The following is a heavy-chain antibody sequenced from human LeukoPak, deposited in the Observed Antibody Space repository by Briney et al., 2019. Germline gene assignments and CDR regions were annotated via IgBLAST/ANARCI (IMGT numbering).Heavy chain of an antibody. D-gene: IGHD6-13*01. CDR2: IYSTGST. CDR1: GVSTSNFY. V-gene: IGHV4-4*07. J-gene: IGHJ5*02. Sequence: SETLSRTATGSGVSTSNFYWICIPQPPGQALQWLRRIYSTGSTNYNPSLKSRVTMSVDTSKNQFSLKLSSVTAADTAVYYCARDTRATSGLNWFDPWGQGTLVTVSS. CDR3: ARDTRATSGLNWFDP.